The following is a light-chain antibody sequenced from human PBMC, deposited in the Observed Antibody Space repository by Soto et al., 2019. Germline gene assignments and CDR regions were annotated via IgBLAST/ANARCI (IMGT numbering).Light chain of an antibody. CDR1: QSVSTY. Sequence: EIVLTQSPATLSLSPGERATLSCRASQSVSTYLAWYQQKPGQAPRLLIYAASSRATGIPARFSGSGSETDFTLTISSLEPEDCAVYYCQQRSNWPRTFGQGTKVEIK. CDR3: QQRSNWPRT. J-gene: IGKJ1*01. CDR2: AAS. V-gene: IGKV3-11*01.